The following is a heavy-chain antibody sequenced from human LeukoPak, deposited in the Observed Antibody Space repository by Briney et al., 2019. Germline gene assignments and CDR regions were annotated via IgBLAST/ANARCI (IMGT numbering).Heavy chain of an antibody. CDR2: IRSKANSYAT. CDR3: TRLVSGTYYDY. J-gene: IGHJ4*02. CDR1: GFTFSGFA. V-gene: IGHV3-73*01. D-gene: IGHD1-26*01. Sequence: GGSLRLSCAASGFTFSGFAMHWVRQASGKGLEWVGRIRSKANSYATAYAASVKGRFTISRDDSKNTAYLQMNSLKTEDTAVYYCTRLVSGTYYDYWGQGTLVTVSS.